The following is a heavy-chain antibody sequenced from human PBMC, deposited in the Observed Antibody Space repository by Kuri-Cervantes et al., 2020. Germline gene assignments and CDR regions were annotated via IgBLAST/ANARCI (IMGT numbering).Heavy chain of an antibody. CDR2: IYYSGST. V-gene: IGHV4-59*12. CDR3: AGGRGYYYGSGSYCIFDY. J-gene: IGHJ4*02. CDR1: GGSISSYY. Sequence: GSLRLSGTVSGGSISSYYWSWIRQPPGKGLEWIGYIYYSGSTNYNPSLKSRVTISVDTSKNQFSLKLSSVTAADTAVYYCAGGRGYYYGSGSYCIFDYWGQGTLVTVSS. D-gene: IGHD3-10*01.